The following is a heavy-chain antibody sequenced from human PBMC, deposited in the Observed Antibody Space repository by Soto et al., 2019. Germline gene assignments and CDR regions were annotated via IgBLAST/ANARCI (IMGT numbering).Heavy chain of an antibody. D-gene: IGHD4-17*01. Sequence: SETLSLTCTVSGGSISSGGYYWSWIRQHPGKGLEWIGYIYYSGSTYYNPSLKSRVTISVDTSKNQFSLKLSSVTAADTAVYYCARAPLLDYGDYLVYFQHWGQGTLVTVSS. CDR1: GGSISSGGYY. J-gene: IGHJ1*01. CDR3: ARAPLLDYGDYLVYFQH. V-gene: IGHV4-31*03. CDR2: IYYSGST.